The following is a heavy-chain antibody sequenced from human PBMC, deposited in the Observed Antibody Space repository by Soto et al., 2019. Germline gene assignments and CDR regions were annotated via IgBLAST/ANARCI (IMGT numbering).Heavy chain of an antibody. D-gene: IGHD2-2*01. Sequence: QVQLVESGGGVVQPGRSLRLSCAASGFTFSSYGMHWVRQAPGKGLEWVAVISYDGSNKYYADSVKGRFTISRDNSKNXXYLQMNSLRAEDTAVYYCAKDPDKGVVVPAAGFDYWGQGTLVTVSS. V-gene: IGHV3-30*18. CDR3: AKDPDKGVVVPAAGFDY. J-gene: IGHJ4*02. CDR1: GFTFSSYG. CDR2: ISYDGSNK.